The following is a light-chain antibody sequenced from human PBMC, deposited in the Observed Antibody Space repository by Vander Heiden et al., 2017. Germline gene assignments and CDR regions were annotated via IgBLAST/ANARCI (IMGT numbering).Light chain of an antibody. CDR2: QDN. V-gene: IGLV3-1*01. CDR3: QAWDSSTVV. Sequence: SYELSQPPSVSVSPGQTASITCSGDKLGNKYACWYHQKPGQSPVLVIYQDNKRPSGIPERFSGSNSGTTATLTISGSQAMDEADYYCQAWDSSTVVFGGGTKLTVL. CDR1: KLGNKY. J-gene: IGLJ2*01.